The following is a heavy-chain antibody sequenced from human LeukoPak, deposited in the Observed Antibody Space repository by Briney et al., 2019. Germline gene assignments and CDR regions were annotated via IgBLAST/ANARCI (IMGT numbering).Heavy chain of an antibody. CDR3: ARRRWLRLGDFDY. Sequence: GGSLRLSCAASVFTFSSYAMHWVRQAPGKGLEWVAVISYDGSNKYYADSVKGRFTISRDNSKNTLYLQMNSPRAEDTAVYYCARRRWLRLGDFDYWGQGTLVTVSS. CDR2: ISYDGSNK. D-gene: IGHD5-12*01. V-gene: IGHV3-30*01. J-gene: IGHJ4*02. CDR1: VFTFSSYA.